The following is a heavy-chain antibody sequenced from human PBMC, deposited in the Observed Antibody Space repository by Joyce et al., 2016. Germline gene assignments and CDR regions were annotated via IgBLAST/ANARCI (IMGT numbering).Heavy chain of an antibody. V-gene: IGHV1-2*06. CDR2: INPKRGDT. CDR1: GYPFTDYS. Sequence: QVQVVQSGAEVKKPGASVKVSCRASGYPFTDYSIHWVRQAPGQGLECMGRINPKRGDTNYAQNCQGRVTMTRDTSINTAYMERSSLRSDDTAVYYCARGDLLDWGQGTLVTVSS. J-gene: IGHJ4*02. D-gene: IGHD2-8*02. CDR3: ARGDLLD.